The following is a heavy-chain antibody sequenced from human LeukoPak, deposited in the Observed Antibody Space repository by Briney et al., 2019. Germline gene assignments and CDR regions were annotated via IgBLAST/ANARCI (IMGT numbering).Heavy chain of an antibody. V-gene: IGHV4-4*07. Sequence: SETLSLTCTVSGGSISSYYWSWIRQPAGKGLEWIGRIYTSGSTNYNPSLKSRVTLSVDTSKNQFSLKLSSVTAADTAVYYCARDMGYGDYDAFDIWGQGTMVTVSS. CDR2: IYTSGST. CDR3: ARDMGYGDYDAFDI. J-gene: IGHJ3*02. D-gene: IGHD4-17*01. CDR1: GGSISSYY.